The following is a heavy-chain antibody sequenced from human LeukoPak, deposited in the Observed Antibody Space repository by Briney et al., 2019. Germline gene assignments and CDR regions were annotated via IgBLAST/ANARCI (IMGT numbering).Heavy chain of an antibody. D-gene: IGHD1-7*01. V-gene: IGHV4-4*02. CDR2: IYHSGST. Sequence: SGTLSLTCAVSGGSISSSNWWSWVRQPPGKGLEWIGEIYHSGSTNYNPSLKSRVTISVDKSKDQFSLKLSSVTAADTAVYYCARYRLKNFWYSHLWGRGTLVTVSS. CDR3: ARYRLKNFWYSHL. J-gene: IGHJ2*01. CDR1: GGSISSSNW.